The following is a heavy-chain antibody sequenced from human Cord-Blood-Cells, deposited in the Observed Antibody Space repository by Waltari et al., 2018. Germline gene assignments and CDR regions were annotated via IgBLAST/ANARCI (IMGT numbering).Heavy chain of an antibody. CDR2: IYHSGST. V-gene: IGHV4-30-2*01. CDR1: GGSISSGGYS. J-gene: IGHJ3*02. CDR3: ARALSEWFGAFDI. D-gene: IGHD3-3*01. Sequence: QLQLQESGSGLVKPSQTLSLTCPFSGGSISSGGYSWSLVRQPPGKGPEWIGYIYHSGSTYYNPSLKSRVTISVDRSKNQFSLKLSSVTAADTAVYYCARALSEWFGAFDIWGQGTMVTVSS.